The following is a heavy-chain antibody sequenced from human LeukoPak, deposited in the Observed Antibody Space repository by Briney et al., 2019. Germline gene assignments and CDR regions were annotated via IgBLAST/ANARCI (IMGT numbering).Heavy chain of an antibody. CDR2: IFPIFGTA. Sequence: SVKVSCKASGGTFSSYAISWVRQAPGQGLEWRGGIFPIFGTANYAQKFQGRVTITTDESTSTAYMELSSLRSEDTAVYYCARGNMYYYDSSGSYRFDYWGQGTLVTVSS. D-gene: IGHD3-22*01. CDR3: ARGNMYYYDSSGSYRFDY. J-gene: IGHJ4*02. CDR1: GGTFSSYA. V-gene: IGHV1-69*05.